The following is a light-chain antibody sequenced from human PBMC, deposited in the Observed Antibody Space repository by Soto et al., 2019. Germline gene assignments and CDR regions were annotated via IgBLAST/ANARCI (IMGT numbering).Light chain of an antibody. CDR1: ESVTSSY. J-gene: IGKJ1*01. CDR3: QQYGRSPRT. Sequence: EIVLTQSPGTLSLSPGDRATLSCRASESVTSSYLASYQHKPGQAPRLLIYGASSRATGIPERFSGSGSGTDFTLTISRLEPEDFAVYYCQQYGRSPRTFGQGTKVEIK. V-gene: IGKV3-20*01. CDR2: GAS.